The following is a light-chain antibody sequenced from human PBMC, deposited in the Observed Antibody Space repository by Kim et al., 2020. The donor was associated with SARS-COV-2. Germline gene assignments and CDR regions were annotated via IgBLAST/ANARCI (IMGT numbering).Light chain of an antibody. CDR3: TSYTSVSTWV. CDR1: SNDIGDYDY. J-gene: IGLJ3*02. CDR2: DVT. Sequence: QSALTQPASVSGSPGQSITISCTGTSNDIGDYDYVSWYQQYPGNTPKLMIFDVTSRPSGVSDRFSGSKSGNTASLTISGLQAEDEADYYCTSYTSVSTWVFGGGTKLTVL. V-gene: IGLV2-14*03.